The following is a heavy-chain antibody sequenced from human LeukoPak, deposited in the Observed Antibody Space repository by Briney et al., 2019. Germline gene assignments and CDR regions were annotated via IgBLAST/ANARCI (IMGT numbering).Heavy chain of an antibody. D-gene: IGHD2-2*01. CDR1: GYTFTTYG. J-gene: IGHJ4*02. V-gene: IGHV1-18*01. Sequence: VASVKVSCKASGYTFTTYGLSWVRQAPGQGLEWMGWISTYNGDTNYAQKLQGRVTMTADTSTSTTYMELRSLRSDDTAVYYCALIPYCTTATCYYFDYWGQGTLVTVSS. CDR2: ISTYNGDT. CDR3: ALIPYCTTATCYYFDY.